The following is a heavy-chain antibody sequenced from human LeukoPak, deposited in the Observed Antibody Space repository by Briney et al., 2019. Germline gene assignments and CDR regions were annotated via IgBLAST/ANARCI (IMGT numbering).Heavy chain of an antibody. D-gene: IGHD2-15*01. V-gene: IGHV3-30*02. CDR3: ARAPNNPNCSGGSCYLFAAFDI. CDR2: IRYDGGDK. Sequence: PGGSLRLSCAASGFTFSSYGMHWVRQAPGKGLEWVAFIRYDGGDKYYADSVKGRFTISRDNAKNSLYLQMNSLRVEDTAVYYCARAPNNPNCSGGSCYLFAAFDIWGQGTMVTVSS. J-gene: IGHJ3*02. CDR1: GFTFSSYG.